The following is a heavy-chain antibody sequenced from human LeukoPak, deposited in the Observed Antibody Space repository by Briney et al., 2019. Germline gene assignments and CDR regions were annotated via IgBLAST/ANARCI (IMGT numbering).Heavy chain of an antibody. Sequence: PSETLSLTCTVSGGSISSGSYYWSWIRQPAGKGLEWIGRIYTSGSTNYNPSLKSRVTISVDTSKNQFSLKLSSVTAADTAVYYCARWGWAYSYGSKERRIDWFDPWGQGTLVTVSS. CDR2: IYTSGST. D-gene: IGHD5-18*01. J-gene: IGHJ5*02. CDR3: ARWGWAYSYGSKERRIDWFDP. V-gene: IGHV4-61*02. CDR1: GGSISSGSYY.